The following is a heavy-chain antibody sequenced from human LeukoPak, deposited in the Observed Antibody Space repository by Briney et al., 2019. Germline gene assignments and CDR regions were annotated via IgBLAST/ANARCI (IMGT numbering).Heavy chain of an antibody. J-gene: IGHJ4*02. V-gene: IGHV3-23*01. D-gene: IGHD2-15*01. CDR2: ISGSGGST. CDR3: AYCSGGSCYSDFDY. Sequence: AISGSGGSTSYAASVKGRFTISRDNSKNPLYLQMNSLRAEDTAVYYCAYCSGGSCYSDFDYWGQGTLVTVSS.